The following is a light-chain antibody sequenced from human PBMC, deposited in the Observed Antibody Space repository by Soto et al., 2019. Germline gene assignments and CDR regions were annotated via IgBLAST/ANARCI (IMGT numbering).Light chain of an antibody. CDR3: QQSYXXWT. CDR1: QSISSY. Sequence: DIQMTQSPSSLSASVGDRVXXXXRASQSISSYLNWYQQKPGKXXKLLIXXAXXXQXXVXXXFSGSGSGTDFTLTISSLQPEDFATYYCQQSYXXWTFGQGTKVDIK. CDR2: XAX. J-gene: IGKJ1*01. V-gene: IGKV1-39*01.